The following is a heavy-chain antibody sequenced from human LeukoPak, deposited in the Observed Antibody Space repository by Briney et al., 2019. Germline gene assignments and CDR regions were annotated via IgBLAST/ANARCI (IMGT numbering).Heavy chain of an antibody. CDR3: AKLYGSGTYNNYFHY. J-gene: IGHJ4*02. CDR2: ISDSGGNT. CDR1: GFTFANYA. Sequence: GGSLRLSCAASGFTFANYAMSWVRQAPGKGLKWVSAISDSGGNTYSADSVRGRFTISRDNSRNTLYLQMNTLSPDDTAVYYCAKLYGSGTYNNYFHYWGQGTLVTVSS. D-gene: IGHD3-10*01. V-gene: IGHV3-23*01.